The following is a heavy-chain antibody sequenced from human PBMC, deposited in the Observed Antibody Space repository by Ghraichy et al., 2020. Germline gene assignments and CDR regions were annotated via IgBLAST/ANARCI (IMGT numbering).Heavy chain of an antibody. CDR3: AKDSDGYNDFDY. CDR1: GFTFSSYA. D-gene: IGHD5-24*01. CDR2: ISGSGGST. Sequence: GESLNISCAASGFTFSSYAMSWVRQAPGKGLEWVSAISGSGGSTYYADSVKGRFTISRDNSKNTLYLQMNSLRAEDTAVYYCAKDSDGYNDFDYWGQGTLVTVSS. V-gene: IGHV3-23*01. J-gene: IGHJ4*02.